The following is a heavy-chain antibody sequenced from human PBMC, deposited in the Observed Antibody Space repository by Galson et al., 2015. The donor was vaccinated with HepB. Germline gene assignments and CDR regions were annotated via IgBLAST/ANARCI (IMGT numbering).Heavy chain of an antibody. CDR1: GLTFTDYY. V-gene: IGHV1-2*06. D-gene: IGHD2-21*02. CDR2: INPNTGGT. Sequence: SVKVSCKASGLTFTDYYIQWVRQAPGQGPEWMGRINPNTGGTDFAQKFQGRVTLTSDKSINTAYMELSRLTSDDTAIYYCATAPGRNYFNYWGQGTVVTVSS. J-gene: IGHJ4*02. CDR3: ATAPGRNYFNY.